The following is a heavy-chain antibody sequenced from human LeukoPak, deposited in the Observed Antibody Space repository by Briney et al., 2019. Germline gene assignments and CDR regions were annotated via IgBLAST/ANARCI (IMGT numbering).Heavy chain of an antibody. J-gene: IGHJ4*02. CDR1: GFTFSSYW. CDR2: IKQDGSEK. D-gene: IGHD5-18*01. Sequence: PGGSLRLSCAASGFTFSSYWMSWVRQAPGKGLEWVANIKQDGSEKYYVDSVKGRFTISRDNAKNSLYLQMNSLRAEDTAVYYCARGPALDTATVNEDYWGQGTLVTVSS. CDR3: ARGPALDTATVNEDY. V-gene: IGHV3-7*01.